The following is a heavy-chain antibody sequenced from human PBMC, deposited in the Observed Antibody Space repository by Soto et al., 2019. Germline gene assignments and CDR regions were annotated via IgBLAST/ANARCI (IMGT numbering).Heavy chain of an antibody. CDR1: GGSFSSGGYY. CDR3: ARATSFSGHHGY. D-gene: IGHD2-8*02. CDR2: IYYSGST. Sequence: QLQLQESGPGLVKPSQTLSLACTVSGGSFSSGGYYWSWIRQLPGKGLEWIGYIYYSGSTYYNPSLKSRFTISLDTSKNQFSLKLSSVTAADTAVSYCARATSFSGHHGYWGQGTLGTVSS. V-gene: IGHV4-31*03. J-gene: IGHJ4*02.